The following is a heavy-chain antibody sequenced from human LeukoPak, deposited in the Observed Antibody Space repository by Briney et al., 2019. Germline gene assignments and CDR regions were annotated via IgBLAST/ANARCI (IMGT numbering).Heavy chain of an antibody. CDR1: GFTFSSYAM. Sequence: PGGSLRLSFAASGFTFSSYAMSWVRQPPGKGLEWIGEIYHSGSTNYNPSLKSRVTISVDTSKNQFSLKLSSVTAADTAVYYCARQNVGMDVWGQGTTVTVSS. J-gene: IGHJ6*02. V-gene: IGHV4-4*02. CDR2: IYHSGST. D-gene: IGHD2/OR15-2a*01. CDR3: ARQNVGMDV.